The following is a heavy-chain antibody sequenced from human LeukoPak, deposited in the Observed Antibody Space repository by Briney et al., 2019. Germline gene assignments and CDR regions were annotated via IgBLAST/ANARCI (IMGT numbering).Heavy chain of an antibody. Sequence: SVKVSCQASGGIFSSYAISWVRQAPGQGLEWMGRIIPFRGKAIYAQMVQGRVTITADKSTSTAYMELISLRSKDTAVYYCARDQGTAGYWGQGTLVTVSS. D-gene: IGHD2-8*02. CDR3: ARDQGTAGY. CDR2: IIPFRGKA. V-gene: IGHV1-69*04. J-gene: IGHJ4*02. CDR1: GGIFSSYA.